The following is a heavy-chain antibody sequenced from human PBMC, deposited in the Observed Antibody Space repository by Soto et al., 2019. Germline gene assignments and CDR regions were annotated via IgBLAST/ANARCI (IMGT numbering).Heavy chain of an antibody. D-gene: IGHD2-2*02. CDR3: ATPPIHCSSTSCYNPWYFDL. CDR2: FDPEDGET. Sequence: ASVKVSCKVSGYTLTELSMHWVRQAPGKGLEWMGGFDPEDGETIYAQKFQGRVTTTEDTSTDTAYMELSSLRSEDTAVYYCATPPIHCSSTSCYNPWYFDLWGRGTLVTVSS. CDR1: GYTLTELS. V-gene: IGHV1-24*01. J-gene: IGHJ2*01.